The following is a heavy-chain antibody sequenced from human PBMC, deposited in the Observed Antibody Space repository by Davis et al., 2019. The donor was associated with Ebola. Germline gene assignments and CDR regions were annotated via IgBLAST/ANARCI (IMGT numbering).Heavy chain of an antibody. Sequence: MPSETLSLTCTVSGGSISSGDSNWCWIRPPPGKGLEWIGYIYYRGGTYYYPSLKSRVIISVDTSKSQFYLKLSSVTAADTAVYYCVGGRWLIWGRGTMVTVSS. CDR2: IYYRGGT. V-gene: IGHV4-30-4*08. CDR1: GGSISSGDSN. J-gene: IGHJ3*02. CDR3: VGGRWLI. D-gene: IGHD5-24*01.